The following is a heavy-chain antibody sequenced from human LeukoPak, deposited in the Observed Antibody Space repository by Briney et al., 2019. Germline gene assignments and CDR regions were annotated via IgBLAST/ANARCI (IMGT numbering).Heavy chain of an antibody. CDR2: IYTSGST. Sequence: SETLSLTCTVSGGSISSYDWSWIRQPAGKGLEWIGRIYTSGSTNYNPSLKSRVTMSVDTSKNQFSLKLSSVTAADTAVYYCAREGDSSGYDFDYWGQGTLVTVSS. D-gene: IGHD3-22*01. CDR3: AREGDSSGYDFDY. J-gene: IGHJ4*02. CDR1: GGSISSYD. V-gene: IGHV4-4*07.